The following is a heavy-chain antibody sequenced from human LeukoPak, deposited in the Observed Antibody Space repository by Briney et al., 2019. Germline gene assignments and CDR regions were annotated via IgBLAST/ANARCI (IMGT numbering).Heavy chain of an antibody. V-gene: IGHV3-66*01. Sequence: PGGSLRLSCTGSGFTFSSSYMSWVRQTPGKGLEWVSVMYSGGTTYYADSVKGRFTISRVSANDTVNLQMNSLRSDDTAVYYCSRDRRDGYCLGHWGQGTLVTVS. J-gene: IGHJ4*02. CDR3: SRDRRDGYCLGH. D-gene: IGHD5-24*01. CDR1: GFTFSSSY. CDR2: MYSGGTT.